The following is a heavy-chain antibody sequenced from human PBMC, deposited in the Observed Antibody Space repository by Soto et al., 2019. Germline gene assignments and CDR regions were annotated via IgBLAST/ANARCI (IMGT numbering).Heavy chain of an antibody. D-gene: IGHD3-10*01. J-gene: IGHJ6*02. CDR3: ARCFGQTYGMDV. Sequence: LSLTCTVSGGSISSYYWSWIRQPPGKGLEWIGYIYYSGSTNYNPSLKSRVTISVDTSKNQFSLKLSSVTAADTAVYYCARCFGQTYGMDVWGQGTTVTVSS. V-gene: IGHV4-59*01. CDR2: IYYSGST. CDR1: GGSISSYY.